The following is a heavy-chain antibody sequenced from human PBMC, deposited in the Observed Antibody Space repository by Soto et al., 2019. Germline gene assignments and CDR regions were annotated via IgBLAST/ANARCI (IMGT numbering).Heavy chain of an antibody. D-gene: IGHD2-21*02. J-gene: IGHJ4*02. V-gene: IGHV3-33*01. CDR2: IWYDGSNK. Sequence: PGGSLRLSCAASGFTFSSYGMHWVRQAPGKGLEWVAVIWYDGSNKYYADSVKGRFTISRDNSKNTLYLQMNSLRAEDTAVYYCARDRVVVTAIPHSYFDYWGQGTLVTVSS. CDR1: GFTFSSYG. CDR3: ARDRVVVTAIPHSYFDY.